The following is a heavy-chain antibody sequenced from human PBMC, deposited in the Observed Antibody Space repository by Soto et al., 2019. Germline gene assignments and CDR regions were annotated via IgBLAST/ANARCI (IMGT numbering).Heavy chain of an antibody. CDR1: GFTFSNYA. V-gene: IGHV3-30*03. CDR2: ISYDGRDE. CDR3: ARRTAAAYYMDV. Sequence: QVQLVESGGGVVQPGGSLRLSCAAFGFTFSNYAMFWVRQSPGEGLEWVAFISYDGRDESYVDSVKGRFSISRDNSKDTLYLQMDSLRAQDTAVYYCARRTAAAYYMDVWGKGTTVTVSS. J-gene: IGHJ6*03. D-gene: IGHD6-13*01.